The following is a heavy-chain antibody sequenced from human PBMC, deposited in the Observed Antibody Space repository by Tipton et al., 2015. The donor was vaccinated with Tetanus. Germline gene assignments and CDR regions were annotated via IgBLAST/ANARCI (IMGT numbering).Heavy chain of an antibody. D-gene: IGHD3-10*01. J-gene: IGHJ5*02. CDR2: IYYSGST. CDR1: GGSISNYY. V-gene: IGHV4-59*01. Sequence: TLSLTCTVSGGSISNYYWSWIRQPPGKGLEWIGYIYYSGSTNYNPSLKSRVTISVDMSKNQFSLKLSSVTAADTAVYYCARGDMVRGVIWFDPWGQGTLVTVSS. CDR3: ARGDMVRGVIWFDP.